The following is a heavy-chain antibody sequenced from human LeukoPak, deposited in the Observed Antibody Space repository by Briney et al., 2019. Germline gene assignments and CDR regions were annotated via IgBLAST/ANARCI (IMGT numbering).Heavy chain of an antibody. D-gene: IGHD3-16*01. CDR3: ARVGGPTPGHYYFDY. Sequence: ASVKVSCKASGYSLTGYYMHWVRQAPGQGLEWMGWINPSSGDTNYAQKFQGRVTMTRDTSINTAYMELSSLISDDTAVYYCARVGGPTPGHYYFDYWGQGTLVTVSS. J-gene: IGHJ4*02. V-gene: IGHV1-2*02. CDR2: INPSSGDT. CDR1: GYSLTGYY.